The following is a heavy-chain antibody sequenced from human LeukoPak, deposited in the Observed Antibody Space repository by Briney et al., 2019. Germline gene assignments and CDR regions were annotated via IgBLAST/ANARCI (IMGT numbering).Heavy chain of an antibody. V-gene: IGHV3-23*01. CDR2: ISGSGGST. D-gene: IGHD6-13*01. CDR3: AKPLRAARYYYYMDV. Sequence: GGSLRLSCAASGFTFSSYSMSWVRQAPGKGLEWVSAISGSGGSTYYADSVKGRFTISRDNSKNTLYLQMNSLRAEDTAVYYCAKPLRAARYYYYMDVWGKGTTVTVSS. CDR1: GFTFSSYS. J-gene: IGHJ6*03.